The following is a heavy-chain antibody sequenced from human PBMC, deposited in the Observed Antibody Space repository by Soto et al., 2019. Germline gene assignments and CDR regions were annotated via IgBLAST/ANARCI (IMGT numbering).Heavy chain of an antibody. D-gene: IGHD6-19*01. CDR2: INHSGST. V-gene: IGHV4-34*01. CDR1: GGSFSGYY. CDR3: ALETVMGSGCLDP. J-gene: IGHJ5*02. Sequence: SETLSLTCAVYGGSFSGYYWSWIRQPPGKGLEWIGEINHSGSTNYNPSLKSRVTISVDTSKNQFSLKPSSVTAADTAVYYCALETVMGSGCLDPWGQGTLVTISS.